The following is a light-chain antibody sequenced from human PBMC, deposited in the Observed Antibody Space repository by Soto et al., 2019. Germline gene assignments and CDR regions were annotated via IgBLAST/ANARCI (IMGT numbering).Light chain of an antibody. V-gene: IGLV2-14*01. CDR3: SSYTSSSTLV. J-gene: IGLJ1*01. CDR2: DVS. CDR1: RRDVGDYNY. Sequence: SLPSPPASLSGSPRQSITNSPTRNRRDVGDYNYVSWYQQHPGKAPKVMIYDVSNRPSGVSNRFSGSKSGNTASLTISGLQAEDEADYYCSSYTSSSTLVFGTGTKVTVL.